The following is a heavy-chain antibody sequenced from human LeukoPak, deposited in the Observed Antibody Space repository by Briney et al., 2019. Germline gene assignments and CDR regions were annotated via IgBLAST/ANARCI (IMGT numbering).Heavy chain of an antibody. CDR3: AKDASPLGAIPYNWFDP. J-gene: IGHJ5*02. Sequence: GDSTYFTDSVKGRFTISRDNTRNTLYLQMNSLRGEDTAAYYCAKDASPLGAIPYNWFDPWGQGTLVTVSS. CDR2: GDST. V-gene: IGHV3-23*01. D-gene: IGHD1-26*01.